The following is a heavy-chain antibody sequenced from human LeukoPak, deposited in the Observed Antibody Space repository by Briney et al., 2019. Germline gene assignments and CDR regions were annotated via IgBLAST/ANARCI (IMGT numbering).Heavy chain of an antibody. D-gene: IGHD1-26*01. CDR3: ARASGSYYGRGHYFDY. Sequence: SQTLSLTCTVSGGSISSGSYYWSWIRQPAGKGLEWIGRIYTCGSTNYNPSLKSRVTISVDTSKNQFSLKLSSVTAADTAVYYCARASGSYYGRGHYFDYWGQGTLVTVSS. J-gene: IGHJ4*02. CDR2: IYTCGST. V-gene: IGHV4-61*02. CDR1: GGSISSGSYY.